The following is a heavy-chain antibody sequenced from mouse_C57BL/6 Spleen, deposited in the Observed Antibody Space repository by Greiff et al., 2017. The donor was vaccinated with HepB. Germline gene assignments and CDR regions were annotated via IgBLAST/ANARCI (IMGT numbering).Heavy chain of an antibody. CDR2: INPNNGGT. V-gene: IGHV1-18*01. D-gene: IGHD2-1*01. Sequence: EVQLQESGPELVKPGASVKIPCKASGYTFTDYNMDWVKQSHGKSLEWIGDINPNNGGTIYNQKFKGKATLTVDKSSSTAYMELRSLTSEDTAVYYCARSEDLLWRGFAYWGQGTLVTVSA. J-gene: IGHJ3*01. CDR1: GYTFTDYN. CDR3: ARSEDLLWRGFAY.